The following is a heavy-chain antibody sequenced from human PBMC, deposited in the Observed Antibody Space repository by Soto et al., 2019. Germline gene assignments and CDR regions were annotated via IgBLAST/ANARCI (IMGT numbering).Heavy chain of an antibody. J-gene: IGHJ3*02. V-gene: IGHV4-4*07. CDR2: IYTSGST. CDR1: GGSISSYY. D-gene: IGHD3-10*01. CDR3: ASTGYGWLGELFAFDT. Sequence: SETLSLTCTVSGGSISSYYWSWIRQPAGKGLEWIGRIYTSGSTNYNPSLKSRVTMSVDTSKNQFSLKLSSVTAADTAVYYCASTGYGWLGELFAFDTWGQGTMVTVSS.